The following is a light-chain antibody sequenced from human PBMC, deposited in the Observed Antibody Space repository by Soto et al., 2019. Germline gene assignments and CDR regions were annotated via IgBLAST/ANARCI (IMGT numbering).Light chain of an antibody. Sequence: QSVLTQPASVSGSPGQSITISCTGTSSDVGAYNSVSWYQQHPGKAPKLMIYEVSNRASGVSDRFFASKSGNTASLTISGLQPGDEADYHCSSYTSRSTYVFGTGTKVTVL. CDR2: EVS. CDR1: SSDVGAYNS. V-gene: IGLV2-14*01. CDR3: SSYTSRSTYV. J-gene: IGLJ1*01.